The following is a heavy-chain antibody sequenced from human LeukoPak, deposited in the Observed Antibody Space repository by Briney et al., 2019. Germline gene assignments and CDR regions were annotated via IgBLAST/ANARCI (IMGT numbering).Heavy chain of an antibody. J-gene: IGHJ2*01. Sequence: GASVKVSCKASGYTFTGYYMHWVRQAPGQGLEWMGWINPNSGGTNYAQKFQGRVTMTRDTSISTAYMELSRLRSDGTAVYYCARAPTVTTSEYFDLWGRGTLVTVSS. CDR3: ARAPTVTTSEYFDL. CDR1: GYTFTGYY. D-gene: IGHD4-17*01. V-gene: IGHV1-2*02. CDR2: INPNSGGT.